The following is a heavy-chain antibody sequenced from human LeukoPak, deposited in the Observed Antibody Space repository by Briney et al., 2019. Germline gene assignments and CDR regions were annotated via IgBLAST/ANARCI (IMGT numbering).Heavy chain of an antibody. D-gene: IGHD3-22*01. V-gene: IGHV4-34*01. J-gene: IGHJ4*02. CDR1: GGSISSYY. Sequence: SETLSLTCTVSGGSISSYYWSWIRQPPGKGLEWIGEINHSGSTNYNPSLKSRVTISVDTSKNQFSLKLSSVTAADTAVYYCASHYYDSSGSDYWRQGTLVTVSS. CDR2: INHSGST. CDR3: ASHYYDSSGSDY.